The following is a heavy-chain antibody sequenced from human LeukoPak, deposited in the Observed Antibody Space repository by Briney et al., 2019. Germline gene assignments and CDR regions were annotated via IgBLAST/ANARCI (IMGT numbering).Heavy chain of an antibody. V-gene: IGHV3-11*04. J-gene: IGHJ4*02. CDR1: GFTFSDYY. Sequence: PGGSLRLSCTASGFTFSDYYMSWIRQAPGKGLEWVSYISTSGSTIYYADSVKGRFTISRDNAKNSLYLQMNSLRAEDTAVYYCARYCSGGSCYSETDYWGQGTLVTVSS. CDR3: ARYCSGGSCYSETDY. CDR2: ISTSGSTI. D-gene: IGHD2-15*01.